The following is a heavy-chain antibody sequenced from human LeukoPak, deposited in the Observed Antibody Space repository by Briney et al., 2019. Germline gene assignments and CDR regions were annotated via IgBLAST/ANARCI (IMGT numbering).Heavy chain of an antibody. J-gene: IGHJ5*02. Sequence: GGSLRLSCAASGFTFSSYWMSWVRQAPGKGLEWVAVISSDGTNKDYADSVKGRFGISRDNSKNMLYLQMNRLRADDTAVYYCARDRSQEFDPWGQGTLVTVSS. CDR3: ARDRSQEFDP. CDR2: ISSDGTNK. D-gene: IGHD3-10*01. CDR1: GFTFSSYW. V-gene: IGHV3-30*09.